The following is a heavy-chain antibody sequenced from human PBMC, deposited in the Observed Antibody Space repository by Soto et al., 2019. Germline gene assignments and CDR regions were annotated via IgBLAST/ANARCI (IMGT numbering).Heavy chain of an antibody. CDR3: ARGGYQLLPREGSDYYYYGMDV. V-gene: IGHV1-8*01. CDR2: MNPNSGNT. CDR1: GYTFTSYD. Sequence: ASVKVSCKASGYTFTSYDINWVRQATGQGLEWMGWMNPNSGNTGYAQKFQGRVTMTRNTSISTAYMELSSLRSEDTAVYYCARGGYQLLPREGSDYYYYGMDVWGQGTTVTVSS. J-gene: IGHJ6*02. D-gene: IGHD2-2*01.